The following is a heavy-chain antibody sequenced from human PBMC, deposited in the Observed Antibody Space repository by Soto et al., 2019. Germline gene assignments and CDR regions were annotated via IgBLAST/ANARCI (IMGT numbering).Heavy chain of an antibody. V-gene: IGHV3-23*01. Sequence: HPGGSLRLSCEVSGFTFPNYAVNWVRQSPGKGLEWVSVISGSGCISYYEDSVKGRFTISRDNSKNTLYLQLNRLTAEDTAVYYFAKMDRISIFGVVSIDCWGQGILVTVS. CDR2: ISGSGCIS. J-gene: IGHJ4*02. D-gene: IGHD3-3*01. CDR1: GFTFPNYA. CDR3: AKMDRISIFGVVSIDC.